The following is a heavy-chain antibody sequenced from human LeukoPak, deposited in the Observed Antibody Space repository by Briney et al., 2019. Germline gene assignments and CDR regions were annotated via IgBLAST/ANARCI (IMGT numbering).Heavy chain of an antibody. V-gene: IGHV1-2*02. Sequence: GASVKVSCKASGYTFTGYYMHWVRQAPGQGLEWMGWINPNSGGTNYVQKFQGRVTMTRDTSISTAYMEVTRLTSDDTAVYFCARVKDFGGNSNAFDIWGQGTMVTVSS. J-gene: IGHJ3*02. CDR2: INPNSGGT. D-gene: IGHD4-23*01. CDR1: GYTFTGYY. CDR3: ARVKDFGGNSNAFDI.